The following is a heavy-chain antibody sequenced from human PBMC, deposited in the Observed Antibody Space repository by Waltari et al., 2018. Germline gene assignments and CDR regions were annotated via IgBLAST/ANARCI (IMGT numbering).Heavy chain of an antibody. J-gene: IGHJ4*02. CDR1: GFTFSSYA. CDR3: AKAGGRRHSSGYLYYFDY. D-gene: IGHD3-22*01. V-gene: IGHV3-23*04. Sequence: EVQLVESGGGLVQPGGSLRLSCAASGFTFSSYAMSWVRQAPGKGLEWVSAIRGSGGSTYYADSVKGRFTISRDNSKNTLYLQMNSLRAEDTAVYYCAKAGGRRHSSGYLYYFDYWGQGTLVTVSS. CDR2: IRGSGGST.